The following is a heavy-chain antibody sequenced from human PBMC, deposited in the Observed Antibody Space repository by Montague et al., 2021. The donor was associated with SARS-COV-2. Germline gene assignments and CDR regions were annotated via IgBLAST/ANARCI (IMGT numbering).Heavy chain of an antibody. D-gene: IGHD6-19*01. CDR2: LSYDGDNK. CDR3: ARDWGEVGSGWYTGLDY. Sequence: SLRLSCAAAGFTFSSCAMHWVRQAPGKGLEWVAGLSYDGDNKYYADSMKGRLTISRDNSKNTLYLQMNSLRAEDAAVYYCARDWGEVGSGWYTGLDYWGQGTLVTVSS. CDR1: GFTFSSCA. J-gene: IGHJ4*02. V-gene: IGHV3-30*04.